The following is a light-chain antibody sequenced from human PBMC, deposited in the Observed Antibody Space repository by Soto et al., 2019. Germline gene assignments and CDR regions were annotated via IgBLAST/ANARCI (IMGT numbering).Light chain of an antibody. CDR2: GNS. V-gene: IGLV1-40*01. Sequence: QLVLTQPPSVSRAPGQRVTISCTGSSSNIGAGYDVHWYQQLPGTAPKLLIYGNSNRPSGVPDRFSGSKSGTSASLAITGLLAEDEAHYYCQSYDSSLSGVVFGGGTKLTVL. J-gene: IGLJ2*01. CDR1: SSNIGAGYD. CDR3: QSYDSSLSGVV.